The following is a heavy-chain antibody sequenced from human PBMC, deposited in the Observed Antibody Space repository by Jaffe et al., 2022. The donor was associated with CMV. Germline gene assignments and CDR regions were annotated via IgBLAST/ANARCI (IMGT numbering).Heavy chain of an antibody. V-gene: IGHV3-33*08. CDR1: GFTFSSYG. CDR3: ARDGGLRYYMDV. CDR2: IWYDGSNK. J-gene: IGHJ6*03. D-gene: IGHD2-15*01. Sequence: QVQLVESGGGVVQPGRSLRLSCAASGFTFSSYGMHWVRQAPGKGLEWVAVIWYDGSNKYYADSVKGRFTISRDNSKNTLYLQMNSLRAEDTAVYYCARDGGLRYYMDVWGKGTTVTVSS.